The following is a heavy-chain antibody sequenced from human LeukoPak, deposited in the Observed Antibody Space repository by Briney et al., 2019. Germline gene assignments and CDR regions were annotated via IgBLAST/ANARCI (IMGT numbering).Heavy chain of an antibody. D-gene: IGHD3-9*01. J-gene: IGHJ6*02. Sequence: PGGSLRLSCAASGFTFSSYAMHWVRQAPGKGLEWVSYISSSSSTIYYADSVKGRFTISRDNSKDTLYLQMNNLRVEDTAVYYCAKDRDIILTGHGMDVWGQGTTVTVSS. CDR2: ISSSSSTI. CDR1: GFTFSSYA. CDR3: AKDRDIILTGHGMDV. V-gene: IGHV3-48*01.